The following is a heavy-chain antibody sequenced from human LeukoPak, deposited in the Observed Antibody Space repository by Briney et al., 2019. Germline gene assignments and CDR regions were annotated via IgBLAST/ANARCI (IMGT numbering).Heavy chain of an antibody. V-gene: IGHV4-34*01. CDR2: INHSGST. D-gene: IGHD6-19*01. J-gene: IGHJ4*02. CDR3: ARGANSSGWYKGFDY. CDR1: GGSFSGYY. Sequence: PSETLSLTCAVYGGSFSGYYWSWIRHPPAKGLEWIGEINHSGSTNYNPSLKSRVTISVDTSKNQFSLKLSSVTAADTAVYYCARGANSSGWYKGFDYWGQGTLVTVSS.